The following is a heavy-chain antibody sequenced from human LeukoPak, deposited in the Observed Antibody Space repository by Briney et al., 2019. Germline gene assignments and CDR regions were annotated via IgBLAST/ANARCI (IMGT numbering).Heavy chain of an antibody. CDR3: ERGGMRRPYDC. CDR2: IYYIGNT. Sequence: GGSLRLSCAVSGFTVSSNYMSWVRQAPGKGLEWVSVIYYIGNTYYADAVKGRFTISSDTSKHTVYIQMNSLRGEGPAVYYCERGGMRRPYDCWGEGALVTASS. J-gene: IGHJ4*02. CDR1: GFTVSSNY. V-gene: IGHV3-53*01. D-gene: IGHD1-14*01.